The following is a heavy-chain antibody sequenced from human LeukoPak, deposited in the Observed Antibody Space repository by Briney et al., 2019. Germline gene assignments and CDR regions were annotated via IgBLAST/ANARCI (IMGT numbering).Heavy chain of an antibody. J-gene: IGHJ5*02. CDR3: ARDNLGDYGDYHWFDP. Sequence: PSGTLSLTCAVSGGSISSSNWWSWVRQPPGKGLEWIGEIYHSGSTNYNPSLKSRVTISVDTSKNQFSLKMSSVTAADTAVYYCARDNLGDYGDYHWFDPWGQGTLVTVSS. CDR1: GGSISSSNW. CDR2: IYHSGST. D-gene: IGHD4-17*01. V-gene: IGHV4-4*02.